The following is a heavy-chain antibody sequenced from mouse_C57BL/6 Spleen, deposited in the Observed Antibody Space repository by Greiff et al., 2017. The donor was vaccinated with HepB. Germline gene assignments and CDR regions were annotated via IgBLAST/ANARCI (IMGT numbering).Heavy chain of an antibody. Sequence: DVMLVESGGGLVKPGGSLKLSCAASGFTFSSYAMSWVRQTPEKRLEWVATISDGGSYTYYPDNVKGRFTISRDNAKNNLYLQMSHLKSEDTAMYYCARDPYYYGSSPNYDYWGQGTSVTVSS. CDR3: ARDPYYYGSSPNYDY. D-gene: IGHD1-1*01. CDR1: GFTFSSYA. CDR2: ISDGGSYT. V-gene: IGHV5-4*01. J-gene: IGHJ4*01.